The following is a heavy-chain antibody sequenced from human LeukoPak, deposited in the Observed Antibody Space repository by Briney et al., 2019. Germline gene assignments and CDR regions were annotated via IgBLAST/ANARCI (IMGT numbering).Heavy chain of an antibody. J-gene: IGHJ4*02. V-gene: IGHV3-74*01. CDR3: VRDWFLALDY. Sequence: PGGSLRLSCAASGFSFSTTWMHWIRQVPGKRLVWVSRIQGDGCGILYADSVKGRFPISRDYAKNTLYLPMNSLSDEDTAVYYCVRDWFLALDYWGQGTLVTVSS. CDR2: IQGDGCGI. D-gene: IGHD3-10*01. CDR1: GFSFSTTW.